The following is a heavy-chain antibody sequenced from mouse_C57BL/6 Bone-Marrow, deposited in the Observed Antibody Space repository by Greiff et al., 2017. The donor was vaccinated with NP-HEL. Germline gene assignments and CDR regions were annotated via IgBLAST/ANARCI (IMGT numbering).Heavy chain of an antibody. CDR1: GFNIKDDY. Sequence: VQLQQSGAELVRPGASVKLSCIASGFNIKDDYMHWVKQRPEQGLEWIGWIDPENGDTEYASKFQGKATITADTSSNTAYLQLSSLTSEDTAVYYCTRGWDGAWFAYWGQGTLVTVSA. CDR3: TRGWDGAWFAY. D-gene: IGHD4-1*01. V-gene: IGHV14-4*01. CDR2: IDPENGDT. J-gene: IGHJ3*01.